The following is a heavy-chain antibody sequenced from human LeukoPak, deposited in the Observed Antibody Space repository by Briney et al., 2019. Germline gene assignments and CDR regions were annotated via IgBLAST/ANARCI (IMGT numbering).Heavy chain of an antibody. J-gene: IGHJ6*04. Sequence: ASVKVSCKASGYTFTGDYMHWVRQAPGQGLEWMGWINPNSGGTNYAQKFQGRATMTRDTSISTAYMELSRLRSDDTALYYCARDLMVRGAPRPDVWGKGTTVTVSS. D-gene: IGHD3-10*01. CDR1: GYTFTGDY. CDR3: ARDLMVRGAPRPDV. CDR2: INPNSGGT. V-gene: IGHV1-2*02.